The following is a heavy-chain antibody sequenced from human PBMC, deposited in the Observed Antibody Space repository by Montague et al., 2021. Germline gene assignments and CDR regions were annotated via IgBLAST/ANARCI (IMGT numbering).Heavy chain of an antibody. CDR2: VYYTGTT. J-gene: IGHJ5*02. V-gene: IGHV4-59*01. CDR3: ARSITVVRGLLFDP. D-gene: IGHD3-10*01. Sequence: SETLSLTCTVSGDSINFYYWSWIRQPPGKGLGWIGYVYYTGTTNYNPSLKSRVTISVDTSRNQFFLNVNSVTAADTAVYYCARSITVVRGLLFDPWGQGTLVTVSS. CDR1: GDSINFYY.